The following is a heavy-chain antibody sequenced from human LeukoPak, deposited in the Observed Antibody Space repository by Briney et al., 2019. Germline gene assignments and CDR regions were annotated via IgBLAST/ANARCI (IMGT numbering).Heavy chain of an antibody. V-gene: IGHV4-59*01. D-gene: IGHD1-26*01. J-gene: IGHJ6*02. CDR2: IYYSGST. Sequence: SETLSLTCTVSGGSISSYYWSWIRQPPGKGLEWIGYIYYSGSTNYNPSLKSRVTISVDTSKNQFSLKLSSVTAADTAVYYCARDRLVGATRGPSWSYYGMDVWGQGTTVTVSS. CDR3: ARDRLVGATRGPSWSYYGMDV. CDR1: GGSISSYY.